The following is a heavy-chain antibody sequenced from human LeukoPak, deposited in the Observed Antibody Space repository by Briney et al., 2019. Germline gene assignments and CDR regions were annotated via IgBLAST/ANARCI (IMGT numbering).Heavy chain of an antibody. J-gene: IGHJ6*03. CDR1: GGSISSYY. CDR2: IYTSGSP. Sequence: PSETLSLTCTVSGGSISSYYWSWIRQPAGKGLEWIGRIYTSGSPNYNPSLKSRVTMSVDTSKNQFSLKLSSVTAADTAVYYCARDIVVPAAISPFMDYYYYMDVWGKGTTVTVSS. D-gene: IGHD2-2*01. V-gene: IGHV4-4*07. CDR3: ARDIVVPAAISPFMDYYYYMDV.